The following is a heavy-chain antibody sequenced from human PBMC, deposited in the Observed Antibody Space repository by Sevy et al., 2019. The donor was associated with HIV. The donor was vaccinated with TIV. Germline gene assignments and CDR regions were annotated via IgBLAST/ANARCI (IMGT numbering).Heavy chain of an antibody. CDR2: LKSKADGGTV. D-gene: IGHD1-1*01. V-gene: IGHV3-49*04. CDR3: TRWKGLQSIFDY. J-gene: IGHJ4*02. Sequence: GGSLRLSCTTSGFTFGDYAMNWVRQAPGKGLEWVAFLKSKADGGTVDHAASVKGRFTISRDDSKSIAYLQMNDLTTEDTGVYYCTRWKGLQSIFDYWGQGALITVSS. CDR1: GFTFGDYA.